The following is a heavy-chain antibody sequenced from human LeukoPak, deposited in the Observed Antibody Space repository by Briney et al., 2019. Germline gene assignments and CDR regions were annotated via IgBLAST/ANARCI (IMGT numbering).Heavy chain of an antibody. CDR2: IYTSGST. CDR3: ARDIAAAGKRGSRGNWFDP. CDR1: GGSISSYY. D-gene: IGHD6-13*01. Sequence: SGTLSLTCTVSGGSISSYYWSWIRQPAGKGLEWIGRIYTSGSTNYNPSLTSRVTMSVDTSKNQFSLKLSSVTAADTAVYYCARDIAAAGKRGSRGNWFDPWGQGTLVTVSS. J-gene: IGHJ5*02. V-gene: IGHV4-4*07.